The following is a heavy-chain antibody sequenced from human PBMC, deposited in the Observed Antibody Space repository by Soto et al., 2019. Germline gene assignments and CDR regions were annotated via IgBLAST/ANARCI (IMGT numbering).Heavy chain of an antibody. J-gene: IGHJ6*04. D-gene: IGHD3-10*01. V-gene: IGHV1-46*01. CDR3: ASDLIPTMLRGLHYYLYGMEV. CDR1: GYTFTSYY. CDR2: INPSGGST. Sequence: ASVKVSCKASGYTFTSYYMHWVRQAPGQGLEWMGIINPSGGSTSYAQKFQGRVTMTRDTSTSTVYMELSSLRSEDTAVYYCASDLIPTMLRGLHYYLYGMEVWGKGTTVTVS.